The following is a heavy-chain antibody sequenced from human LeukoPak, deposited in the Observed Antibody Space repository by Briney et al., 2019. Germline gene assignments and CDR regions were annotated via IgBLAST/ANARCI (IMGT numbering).Heavy chain of an antibody. D-gene: IGHD3-22*01. CDR1: GYTFTSYG. CDR2: ISAYNDNT. Sequence: ASVKVSCKASGYTFTSYGISWVRQAPGQGLEWMGWISAYNDNTNYAQKLQGRVTMTTDTSTSTAYMELRSLRSDDTAVYYCARPEGTDSSGYYLDAFDIWGQGTMVTVSS. J-gene: IGHJ3*02. V-gene: IGHV1-18*01. CDR3: ARPEGTDSSGYYLDAFDI.